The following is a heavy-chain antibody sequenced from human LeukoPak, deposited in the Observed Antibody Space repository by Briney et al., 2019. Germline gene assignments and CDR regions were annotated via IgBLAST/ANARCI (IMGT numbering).Heavy chain of an antibody. D-gene: IGHD1-1*01. V-gene: IGHV4-34*01. Sequence: PSETLSLTCTVSGGSISTYYWSWIRQPPGKGLEWIGEINHSGSTNYNPSLKSRVTISIDTSKNQFSLEMSSVTAADTAVYYCARVRLCRSRTWYKWLDPGGQGTLVTVSS. CDR2: INHSGST. CDR1: GGSISTYY. CDR3: ARVRLCRSRTWYKWLDP. J-gene: IGHJ5*02.